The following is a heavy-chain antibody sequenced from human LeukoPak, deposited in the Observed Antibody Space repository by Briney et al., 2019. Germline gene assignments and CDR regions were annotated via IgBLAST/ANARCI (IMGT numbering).Heavy chain of an antibody. V-gene: IGHV1-69*06. D-gene: IGHD1-26*01. CDR3: TRDLGAPDEGYFQH. Sequence: SVKVSCKASGGTFSSYAISWVRQAPGQGLEWMGGIIPIFGTANYAQKFQGRVTITADKSTSTAYMELSSLRSEDTAVYYCTRDLGAPDEGYFQHWGQGTLVTVSS. CDR2: IIPIFGTA. CDR1: GGTFSSYA. J-gene: IGHJ1*01.